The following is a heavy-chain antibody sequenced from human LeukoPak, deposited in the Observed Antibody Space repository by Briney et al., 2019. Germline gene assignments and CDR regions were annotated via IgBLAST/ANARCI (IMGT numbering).Heavy chain of an antibody. CDR1: GFTFSSYG. J-gene: IGHJ6*04. D-gene: IGHD3-16*01. V-gene: IGHV3-21*01. Sequence: SGGSLRLSCAASGFTFSSYGMHWVRQAPGKGLEWVSSISSRSTYIYYADSVKGRFTISRDNAKNSLYLQMNSLRAEDTAVYFCAKSTRAVMAMMDVWGKGTTVTVSS. CDR2: ISSRSTYI. CDR3: AKSTRAVMAMMDV.